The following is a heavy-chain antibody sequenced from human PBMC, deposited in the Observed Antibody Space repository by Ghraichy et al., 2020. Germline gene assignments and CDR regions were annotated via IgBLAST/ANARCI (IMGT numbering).Heavy chain of an antibody. CDR2: IYYSGST. J-gene: IGHJ2*01. CDR1: GGSISSSSYY. Sequence: SETLSLTCTVSGGSISSSSYYWGWIRQPPGKGLEWIGSIYYSGSTYYNPSLKSRVTISVDTSKNQFSLKLSSVTAADTAVYYCARRRLGEIVVVTERGGSWYFDLWGRGTLVTVSS. CDR3: ARRRLGEIVVVTERGGSWYFDL. D-gene: IGHD2-21*02. V-gene: IGHV4-39*01.